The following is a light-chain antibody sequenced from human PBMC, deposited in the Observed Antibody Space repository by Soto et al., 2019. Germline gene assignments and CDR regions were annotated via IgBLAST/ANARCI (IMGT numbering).Light chain of an antibody. V-gene: IGKV1-9*01. CDR2: AAS. CDR1: QGIRNY. Sequence: DIQLTQSPSFLSASVGDRVTITCRAGQGIRNYLAWYQQKPGRAPKLLIYAASTLQSGVPSRFSGSGSGTEFTLTISSLQPEDFATYYCQQLNSYPRVTFGPGTKVDIK. CDR3: QQLNSYPRVT. J-gene: IGKJ3*01.